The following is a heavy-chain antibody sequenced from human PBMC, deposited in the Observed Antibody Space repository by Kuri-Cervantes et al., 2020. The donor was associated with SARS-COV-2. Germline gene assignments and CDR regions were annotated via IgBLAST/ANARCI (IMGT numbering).Heavy chain of an antibody. Sequence: GGSLRLSCAASGFTFNSYEMNWVRQAPGKGLEWLSYIGNTDSTTYYADSVKGRFTIPRDNAKNLLYLQMKSLRAEDTALYYCARDLSQYGEHGFDFWGQGTLVTVSS. J-gene: IGHJ4*02. CDR1: GFTFNSYE. V-gene: IGHV3-48*03. D-gene: IGHD4-17*01. CDR2: IGNTDSTT. CDR3: ARDLSQYGEHGFDF.